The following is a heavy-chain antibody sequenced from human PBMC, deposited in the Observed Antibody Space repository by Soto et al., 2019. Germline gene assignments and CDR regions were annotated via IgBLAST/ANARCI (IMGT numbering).Heavy chain of an antibody. J-gene: IGHJ4*02. V-gene: IGHV5-10-1*01. D-gene: IGHD3-10*01. CDR1: GYSFTDYW. CDR2: IDPSDSYT. Sequence: PGESLKISCKGSGYSFTDYWISWVRQMPGKGLEWMGRIDPSDSYTKYSPSFQAHVSVSCDKSTSNAYLQWRSLKASDTGMYYCERHQADYYGSGSYDYRGQGTKVTVYS. CDR3: ERHQADYYGSGSYDY.